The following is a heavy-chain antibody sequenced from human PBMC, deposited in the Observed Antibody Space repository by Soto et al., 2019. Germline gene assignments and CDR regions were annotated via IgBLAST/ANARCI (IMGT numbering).Heavy chain of an antibody. Sequence: PSETLSLTCTVSGGSISSSSYYWGWIRQPPGKGLEWIGSMYYSGSTYYNPSLKSRVTMSVDTSKNQFSLKLSSVTAADTAVYYCARPSHDYGINYFDYWGQGTLVTVSS. CDR1: GGSISSSSYY. D-gene: IGHD4-17*01. V-gene: IGHV4-39*01. CDR2: MYYSGST. CDR3: ARPSHDYGINYFDY. J-gene: IGHJ4*02.